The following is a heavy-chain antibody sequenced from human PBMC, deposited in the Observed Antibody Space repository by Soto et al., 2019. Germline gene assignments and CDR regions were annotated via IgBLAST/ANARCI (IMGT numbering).Heavy chain of an antibody. Sequence: LRLSCEGSGFTFSSYSMNWVRQTPGKGLEWVSYISSSSATIYYADSVKGRFTISRDNAKKSLYLQMNSLRDEDTAVYFCVRDSPYSSALYEGFDSWGQGTLVTVSS. V-gene: IGHV3-48*02. J-gene: IGHJ4*02. CDR1: GFTFSSYS. CDR2: ISSSSATI. D-gene: IGHD3-22*01. CDR3: VRDSPYSSALYEGFDS.